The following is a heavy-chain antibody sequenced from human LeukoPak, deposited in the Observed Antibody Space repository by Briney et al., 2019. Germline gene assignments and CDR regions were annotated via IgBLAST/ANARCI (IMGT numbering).Heavy chain of an antibody. D-gene: IGHD3-3*01. Sequence: PGGSLRLSCAASGFTFSNYWMHWVRQAPGKGLVWVSCLNPDGSSTSHADSVKGRFTISRDNAKNTLFLQINSLRAEDTAVYYCARDERYDFWSGYLYYFDYWGQGTLVTVSS. CDR3: ARDERYDFWSGYLYYFDY. CDR1: GFTFSNYW. J-gene: IGHJ4*02. V-gene: IGHV3-74*01. CDR2: LNPDGSST.